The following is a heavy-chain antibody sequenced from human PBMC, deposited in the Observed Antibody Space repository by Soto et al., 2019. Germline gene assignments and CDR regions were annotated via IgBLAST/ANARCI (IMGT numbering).Heavy chain of an antibody. J-gene: IGHJ6*02. V-gene: IGHV1-69*01. Sequence: QVQLVQSGAEVKKPGSSVKVSCKASGGTFSSYAISWVRQAPGQGLEWMGGIIPIFGTANYAQKFQGRVTITADESTSTAYMELSSLRSEDTAVYYCERDLVEMATITSDYYYYYGMDVWGQGTTVTVSS. CDR2: IIPIFGTA. CDR3: ERDLVEMATITSDYYYYYGMDV. CDR1: GGTFSSYA. D-gene: IGHD5-12*01.